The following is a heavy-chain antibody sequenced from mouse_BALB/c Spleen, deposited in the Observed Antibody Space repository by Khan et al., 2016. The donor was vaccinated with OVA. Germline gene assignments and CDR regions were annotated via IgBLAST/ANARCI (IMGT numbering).Heavy chain of an antibody. J-gene: IGHJ3*01. CDR1: GSSLPSYY. CDR3: TRQGYVAWFTY. V-gene: IGHV1-31*01. CDR2: IDPFSGST. Sequence: VQLQQSGPELMKPGASVKISCRTSGSSLPSYYIHWMMQSHGKSLEWIGNIDPFSGSTTYNQKYKGKATLTVDKSSSTAYIHLSTLTSEDSAVYYCTRQGYVAWFTYWGQGTLVTVSA. D-gene: IGHD2-2*01.